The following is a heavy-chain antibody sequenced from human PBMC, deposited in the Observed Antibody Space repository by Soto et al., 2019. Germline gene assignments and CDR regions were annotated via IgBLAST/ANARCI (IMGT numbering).Heavy chain of an antibody. Sequence: TLSLTCVISGDSVSANNAAWNWIRQSPSRGLEWLGRTYYRSKWNYDYAESVKSRLTITPDTSNNQFSLQLNSVTPEDAAVYYCVRQPLANLALYGMDVWGQGTTVTVS. V-gene: IGHV6-1*01. CDR1: GDSVSANNAA. J-gene: IGHJ6*02. CDR2: TYYRSKWNY. CDR3: VRQPLANLALYGMDV. D-gene: IGHD6-6*01.